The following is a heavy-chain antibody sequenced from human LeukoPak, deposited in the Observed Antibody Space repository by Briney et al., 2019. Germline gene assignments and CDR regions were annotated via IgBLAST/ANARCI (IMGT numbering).Heavy chain of an antibody. CDR1: GFTFSSYG. Sequence: PGGSLRLSCAASGFTFSSYGMHWVRQAPGKGLEWVAFIRYDGSNKYYADSVKGRFTISRDNSKNTLYLQMNSLRAEDTAVYYCAKDHSSYYYDSSGYYGQYYFDYWGQGTLVTVSS. CDR2: IRYDGSNK. V-gene: IGHV3-30*02. J-gene: IGHJ4*02. CDR3: AKDHSSYYYDSSGYYGQYYFDY. D-gene: IGHD3-22*01.